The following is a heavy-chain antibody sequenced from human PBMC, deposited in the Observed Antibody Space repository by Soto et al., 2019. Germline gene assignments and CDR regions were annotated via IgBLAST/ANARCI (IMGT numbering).Heavy chain of an antibody. CDR1: GVTVRTNY. CDR3: ASDHGASGALH. J-gene: IGHJ4*02. CDR2: IYSDGST. V-gene: IGHV3-66*01. Sequence: EVQLVESGGGLVQPGGSVRLSCAASGVTVRTNYLSWVRQAPEKGLEWVSAIYSDGSTYYADSVKGRFTISRDNSKNTLYLQMYRLRAEDTAVYYCASDHGASGALHWGQGTLVIVSS. D-gene: IGHD6-25*01.